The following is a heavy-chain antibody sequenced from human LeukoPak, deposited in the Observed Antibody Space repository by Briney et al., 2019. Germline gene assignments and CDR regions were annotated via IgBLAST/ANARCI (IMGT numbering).Heavy chain of an antibody. Sequence: GGSLRLSCAASGFTFSTYAMSWVRQAPGKGLEWVSAISGSGGSTYYADSVKGRFTISRDNAKDSLYLQMSSLRAEDTAIYYCARWAQYQLLYSFNYGMDVWGQGTAVTVSS. CDR3: ARWAQYQLLYSFNYGMDV. D-gene: IGHD2-2*02. CDR2: ISGSGGST. CDR1: GFTFSTYA. J-gene: IGHJ6*02. V-gene: IGHV3-23*01.